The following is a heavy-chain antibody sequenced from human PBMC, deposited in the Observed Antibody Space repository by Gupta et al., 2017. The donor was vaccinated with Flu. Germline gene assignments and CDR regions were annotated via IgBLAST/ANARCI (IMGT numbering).Heavy chain of an antibody. J-gene: IGHJ4*02. D-gene: IGHD3-22*01. CDR2: INHSGST. V-gene: IGHV4-34*01. CDR1: GGSFSGYY. Sequence: QVQLQQWGAGLLKPSETLSLTCAVYGGSFSGYYWSWIRQPPGKGLEWIGEINHSGSTNYNPSLKSRVTISVDTSKNQFSLKLSSVTAADTAVYYCARGGPNSDYYDSSGYGITRVYYFDYWGQGTLVTVSS. CDR3: ARGGPNSDYYDSSGYGITRVYYFDY.